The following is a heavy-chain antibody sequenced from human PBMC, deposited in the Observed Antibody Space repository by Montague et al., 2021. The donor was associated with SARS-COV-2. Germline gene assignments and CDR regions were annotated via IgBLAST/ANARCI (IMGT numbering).Heavy chain of an antibody. V-gene: IGHV3-30*04. CDR1: GFTFSSYA. D-gene: IGHD2-21*01. J-gene: IGHJ4*02. CDR3: ARGFRGGYSTFDY. Sequence: SLRLSCAASGFTFSSYAMHWVRQAPGKGLEWVAVISYDGSNKYYADSVKGRLTISRDNSKNTLYLQMNSLRAEDTAVYYCARGFRGGYSTFDYWGQGTLVTVSS. CDR2: ISYDGSNK.